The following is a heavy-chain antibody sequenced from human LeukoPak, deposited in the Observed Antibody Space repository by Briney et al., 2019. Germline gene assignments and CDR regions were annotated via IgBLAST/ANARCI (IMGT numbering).Heavy chain of an antibody. CDR2: INSDGSST. CDR1: GFTFSSYW. CDR3: ARERYSSGWYLDY. D-gene: IGHD6-19*01. J-gene: IGHJ4*02. Sequence: GGSLRLSCAASGFTFSSYWMHWVRQAPGKGLVWVSRINSDGSSTSYADSVKGRFTISRDNAKNTLYLQMNSLRAEDTAVYYCARERYSSGWYLDYWGQRTLVTVSS. V-gene: IGHV3-74*01.